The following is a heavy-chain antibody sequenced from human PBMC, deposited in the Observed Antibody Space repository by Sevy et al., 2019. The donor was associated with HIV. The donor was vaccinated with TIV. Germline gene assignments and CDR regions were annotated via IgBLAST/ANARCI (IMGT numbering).Heavy chain of an antibody. J-gene: IGHJ4*02. CDR1: GYTFTGY. V-gene: IGHV1-2*02. Sequence: ASVKVSCKASGYTFTGYMHWVRQAPGQGLEWVGWINSGGTNYAQKFQGRVTMTRDTSISTAYMELRSLRSDDTAIYYCAGGRGDWSPDYWGQGTLVTVSS. CDR2: INSGGT. D-gene: IGHD3-9*01. CDR3: AGGRGDWSPDY.